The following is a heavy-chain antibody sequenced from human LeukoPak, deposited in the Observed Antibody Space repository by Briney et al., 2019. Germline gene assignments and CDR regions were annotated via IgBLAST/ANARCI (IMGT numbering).Heavy chain of an antibody. D-gene: IGHD4-17*01. CDR1: GYTFTSYD. Sequence: ASVKVSCKASGYTFTSYDINWVRQATGQGLEWMGWMNPNSGNTGYAQKFQGRVTMTRNTSISTAYMELSSLRSEDTAAYYCARGMGDYTPGNQFDYWGQGTLVTVSS. CDR2: MNPNSGNT. J-gene: IGHJ4*02. CDR3: ARGMGDYTPGNQFDY. V-gene: IGHV1-8*01.